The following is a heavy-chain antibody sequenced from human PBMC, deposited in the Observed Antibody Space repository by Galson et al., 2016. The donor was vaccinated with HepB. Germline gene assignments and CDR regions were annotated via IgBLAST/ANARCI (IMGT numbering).Heavy chain of an antibody. CDR3: VREILGVVY. CDR1: AYTSNTFG. CDR2: MNPNGNKI. V-gene: IGHV1-46*02. J-gene: IGHJ1*01. Sequence: SVKVSCKASAYTSNTFGISWVRQAPGQGLEWMGVMNPNGNKISYAQKFESRVTMTRDTSTSTVYMELNSLRSEDTAVYYCVREILGVVYWGQGSLVTVSS. D-gene: IGHD3-3*01.